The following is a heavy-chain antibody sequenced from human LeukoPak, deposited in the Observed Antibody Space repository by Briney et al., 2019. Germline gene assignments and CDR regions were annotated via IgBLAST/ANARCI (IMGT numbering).Heavy chain of an antibody. Sequence: GGSLRLSCSASGFTFSIYAMHWVRQAPGKGLEYVSAISSNGGSTYYADSVKGRFTISRDNSKNTLYLQMSSLRAEDTAVYYCVKDLGGSGSYQYYFDYWGQGTLVTVSS. D-gene: IGHD3-10*01. CDR1: GFTFSIYA. CDR3: VKDLGGSGSYQYYFDY. V-gene: IGHV3-64D*06. CDR2: ISSNGGST. J-gene: IGHJ4*02.